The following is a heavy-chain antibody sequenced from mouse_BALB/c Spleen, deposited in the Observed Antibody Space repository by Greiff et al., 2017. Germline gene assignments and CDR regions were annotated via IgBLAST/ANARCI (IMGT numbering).Heavy chain of an antibody. CDR1: EYEFPSHD. D-gene: IGHD2-4*01. CDR2: INSDGGST. V-gene: IGHV5-2*01. CDR3: ARMRSTMITTWFAY. J-gene: IGHJ3*01. Sequence: DVKLVESGGGLVQPGESLKLSCESTEYEFPSHDMSWVRKTPEKRLELVAAINSDGGSTYYPDTMERRFIISRDNTKKTLYLQMSSLRSEDTALYYCARMRSTMITTWFAYWGQGTLVTVSA.